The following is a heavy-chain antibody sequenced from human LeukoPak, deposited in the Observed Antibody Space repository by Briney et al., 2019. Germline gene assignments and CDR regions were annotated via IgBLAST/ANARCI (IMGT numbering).Heavy chain of an antibody. CDR3: APGSGYMAKSPFDY. D-gene: IGHD5-12*01. CDR1: GYTFTGYY. V-gene: IGHV1-2*02. J-gene: IGHJ4*02. CDR2: INPNSGGT. Sequence: ASVKVSCKASGYTFTGYYMHWVRQAPGQGLEWMGWINPNSGGTNYAQKFQGRVTMTRDTSISTAYMELSRLRSDDTAVYYCAPGSGYMAKSPFDYWGQGTLVTVSS.